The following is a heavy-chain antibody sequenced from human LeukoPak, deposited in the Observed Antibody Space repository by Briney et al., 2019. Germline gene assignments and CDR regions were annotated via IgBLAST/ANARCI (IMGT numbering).Heavy chain of an antibody. Sequence: ASVKVSCKASGGTFSSSAISWVRQAPGQGLEWMGIINPSGGSTSYAQKFQGRVTMTRDMSTSTVYMELSSLRSEDTAVYYCARRGRAAGYYYYYMDVWGKGTTVTVSS. V-gene: IGHV1-46*01. CDR1: GGTFSSSA. D-gene: IGHD6-13*01. J-gene: IGHJ6*03. CDR2: INPSGGST. CDR3: ARRGRAAGYYYYYMDV.